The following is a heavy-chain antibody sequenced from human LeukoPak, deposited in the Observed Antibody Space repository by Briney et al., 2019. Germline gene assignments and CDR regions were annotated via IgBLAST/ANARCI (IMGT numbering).Heavy chain of an antibody. D-gene: IGHD3-22*01. CDR3: AKRGDLDSSGSLRYFDY. CDR2: ISGSGGST. Sequence: GGSLRLSCAASGFIFSNYGMSWVRQAPGKGLEWVSVISGSGGSTFYADSVKGRFTISRDNSKNTLYLQMNSLRAEDTAVYYCAKRGDLDSSGSLRYFDYWGQGTLVTVSS. J-gene: IGHJ4*02. V-gene: IGHV3-23*01. CDR1: GFIFSNYG.